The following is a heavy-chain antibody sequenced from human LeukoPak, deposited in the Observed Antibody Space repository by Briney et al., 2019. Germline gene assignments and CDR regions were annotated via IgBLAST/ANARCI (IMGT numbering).Heavy chain of an antibody. CDR1: GFTFSGYS. Sequence: PGGSLRLSCAASGFTFSGYSMTWVRQAPGKGLEWVANIKEDGSGKYYVDSVKGRFTVSRDNAKNSLYLQMNSLRAEDTAVYYCARVAYYDSRGYWSHYHCYYMDVWGKGTTVTVSS. CDR2: IKEDGSGK. J-gene: IGHJ6*03. D-gene: IGHD3-22*01. CDR3: ARVAYYDSRGYWSHYHCYYMDV. V-gene: IGHV3-7*01.